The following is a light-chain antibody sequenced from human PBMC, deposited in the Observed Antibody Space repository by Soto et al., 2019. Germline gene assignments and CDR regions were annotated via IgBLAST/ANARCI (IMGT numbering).Light chain of an antibody. V-gene: IGKV1-5*03. Sequence: DIQMTQSPSTLSASVGDRVTITCRASQGISSWLAWYQQKPGKAPKLLIYTASSLESGVPSRFSGSGSGTEFTLTISSLQPDDFATYYCQQDNSYTSTFGQGTKVEIK. CDR3: QQDNSYTST. CDR2: TAS. J-gene: IGKJ1*01. CDR1: QGISSW.